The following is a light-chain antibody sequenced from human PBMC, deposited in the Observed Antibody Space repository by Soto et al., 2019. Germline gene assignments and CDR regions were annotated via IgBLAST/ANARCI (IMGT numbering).Light chain of an antibody. J-gene: IGLJ7*01. CDR2: VNSGGSH. Sequence: QPVLTQSPSASASLGASVKLTCTLSSGHSSYAIAWHQQQPEKGPRYLMKVNSGGSHIKGDGIPDRFSGSSSGAERYLFISSLQSEDEADYYCQTWGTGSAFVVFGGGTQLTVL. V-gene: IGLV4-69*01. CDR1: SGHSSYA. CDR3: QTWGTGSAFVV.